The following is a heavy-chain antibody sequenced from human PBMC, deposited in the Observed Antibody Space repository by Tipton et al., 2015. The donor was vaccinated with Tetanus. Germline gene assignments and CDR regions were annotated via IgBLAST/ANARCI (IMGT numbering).Heavy chain of an antibody. V-gene: IGHV3-21*01. D-gene: IGHD2-21*02. CDR3: ARGMAEASNCGGDCYSDY. CDR1: GFTLSRYT. CDR2: ISSSSRCI. Sequence: SLRLSCAASGFTLSRYTLNWVRQAPGKGLEWVSSISSSSRCIYYAGSVKGRFTISRDSAKNSLYLQMISLRAEDAAVYSCARGMAEASNCGGDCYSDYWGQGTLVTVSS. J-gene: IGHJ4*02.